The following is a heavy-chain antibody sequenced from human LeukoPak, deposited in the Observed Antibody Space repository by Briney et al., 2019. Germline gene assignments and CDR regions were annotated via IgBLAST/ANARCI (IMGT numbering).Heavy chain of an antibody. CDR2: ISWDGGST. J-gene: IGHJ4*02. Sequence: GGSLRLSCAASGFTFDDYTMHWVRQAPGKGLEWVSLISWDGGSTYYADSVKGRFTISRDNSKNSLYLQMNSLRTEDTALYYCAIQPGEYGDYVFHYWGQGTLVTVSS. CDR1: GFTFDDYT. V-gene: IGHV3-43*01. CDR3: AIQPGEYGDYVFHY. D-gene: IGHD4-17*01.